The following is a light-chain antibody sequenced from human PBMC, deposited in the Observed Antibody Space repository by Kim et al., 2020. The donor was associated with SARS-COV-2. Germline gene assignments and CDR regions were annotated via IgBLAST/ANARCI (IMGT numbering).Light chain of an antibody. CDR1: SLRSYN. CDR2: GKN. CDR3: NSRDSSGNVV. Sequence: ALGRTVRITDQGASLRSYNASWYQQKPGQAPVIVIYGKNNRPSGIPDRFSGSSSGNTASLTITGAQAEDEADYYCNSRDSSGNVVFGGGTQLTVL. V-gene: IGLV3-19*01. J-gene: IGLJ2*01.